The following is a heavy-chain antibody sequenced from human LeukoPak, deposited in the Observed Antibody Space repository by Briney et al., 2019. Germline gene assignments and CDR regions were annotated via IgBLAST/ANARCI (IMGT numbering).Heavy chain of an antibody. CDR3: ASGAYSYYYMDV. V-gene: IGHV4-59*01. Sequence: PSETLSLTCSVSGGAIGRYYWSWIRQPPGKGLEWIGYIYYSGSTNYNPSLKSRVTISVDTSKNQFSLKLSSVTAADTAVYYCASGAYSYYYMDVWGKGTTVTISS. CDR2: IYYSGST. J-gene: IGHJ6*03. D-gene: IGHD1-26*01. CDR1: GGAIGRYY.